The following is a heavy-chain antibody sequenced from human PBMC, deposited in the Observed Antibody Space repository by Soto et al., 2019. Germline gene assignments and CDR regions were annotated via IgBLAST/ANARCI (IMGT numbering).Heavy chain of an antibody. D-gene: IGHD6-25*01. CDR3: ARDVSPGSSGYYLEAFDI. CDR1: GFTFGNYW. CDR2: IKGDGSAK. Sequence: EVQLVESGGGLVQPGGSLRLSCAASGFTFGNYWMTWVRQAPGKGLEWVANIKGDGSAKSYLDSVRGRFTVSRDNAEISLFLQMNILRAEDTALYYCARDVSPGSSGYYLEAFDIWGQGTMVTVS. J-gene: IGHJ3*02. V-gene: IGHV3-7*05.